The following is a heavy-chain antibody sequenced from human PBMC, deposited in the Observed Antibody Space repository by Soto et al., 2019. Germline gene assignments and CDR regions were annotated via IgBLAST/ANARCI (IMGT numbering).Heavy chain of an antibody. J-gene: IGHJ6*02. CDR3: ARDQDIAVAGTISGYYGMDV. D-gene: IGHD6-19*01. CDR1: GGTFSSYT. Sequence: QVQLVQSGAEVKKPGSSVKVSCKASGGTFSSYTISWVRQAPGQGLEWMGRIIPILGIANYAQKFQGRVTITADKAXXTXYKXLSSLRSEDTAVYYCARDQDIAVAGTISGYYGMDVWGQGTTVTVSS. V-gene: IGHV1-69*08. CDR2: IIPILGIA.